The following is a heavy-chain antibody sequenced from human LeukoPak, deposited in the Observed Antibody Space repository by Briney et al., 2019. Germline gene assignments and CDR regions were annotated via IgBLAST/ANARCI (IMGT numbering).Heavy chain of an antibody. D-gene: IGHD5-18*01. Sequence: GGSLRLSCAASGFTFSSYAMSWVRQAPGKGLEWVPAISGSGGSTYYADSVKGRFTISRDNSKNTLYLQMNSLRAEDTAVYYCAKDYSSPYYYYYMDVWGKGTTVTVSS. CDR2: ISGSGGST. CDR1: GFTFSSYA. J-gene: IGHJ6*03. V-gene: IGHV3-23*01. CDR3: AKDYSSPYYYYYMDV.